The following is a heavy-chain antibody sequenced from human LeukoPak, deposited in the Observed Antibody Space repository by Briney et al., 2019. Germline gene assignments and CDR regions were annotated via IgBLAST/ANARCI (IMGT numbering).Heavy chain of an antibody. J-gene: IGHJ6*02. V-gene: IGHV3-7*01. CDR3: ARGHYGLDV. CDR2: INPSGSET. Sequence: PGGSLRLSCAASGFTLSNHWLTWVRQAPGKRPQWVAHINPSGSETAFLDSVRGRFTISRDSSENSLYLQVNTLRVEDTAVYHCARGHYGLDVWGQGTTVTVSS. CDR1: GFTLSNHW.